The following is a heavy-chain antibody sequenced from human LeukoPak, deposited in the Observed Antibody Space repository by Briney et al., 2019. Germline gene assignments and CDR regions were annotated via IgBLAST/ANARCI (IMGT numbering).Heavy chain of an antibody. V-gene: IGHV4-38-2*02. CDR1: GYSINSNYF. CDR2: IYHTGST. Sequence: SETLSLTCTVSGYSINSNYFWGWIRQPPGKGLEWIGTIYHTGSTYYNPSLKSRVTLSVDASQNQSSLKVTSVTAADTAVYYCARGDYYDFWTTYYAFKVFDYWGQGSLVTVSS. D-gene: IGHD3-3*01. J-gene: IGHJ4*02. CDR3: ARGDYYDFWTTYYAFKVFDY.